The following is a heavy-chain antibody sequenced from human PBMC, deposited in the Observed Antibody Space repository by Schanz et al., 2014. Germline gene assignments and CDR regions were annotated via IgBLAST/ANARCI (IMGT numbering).Heavy chain of an antibody. Sequence: QVQLQESGPGLVKPSETLSLTCSVSGGSMSNHKWSWIRQPPGKGLEWIGYIYDHGSTNYNASLKSRVTMSVDTSKNQFSLKLSSVTAADTAVYYCARDRDQWDGNYLDYWGQGTLVTVSS. J-gene: IGHJ4*02. D-gene: IGHD1-26*01. CDR1: GGSMSNHK. CDR3: ARDRDQWDGNYLDY. CDR2: IYDHGST. V-gene: IGHV4-59*11.